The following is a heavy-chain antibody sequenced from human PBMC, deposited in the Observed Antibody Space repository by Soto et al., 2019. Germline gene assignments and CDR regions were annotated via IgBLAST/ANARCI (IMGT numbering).Heavy chain of an antibody. J-gene: IGHJ4*02. CDR1: GFTFSSYG. V-gene: IGHV3-30*18. CDR2: ISYDGSNK. CDR3: AKSNYYDSSGYYYFDY. D-gene: IGHD3-22*01. Sequence: QVQLVESGGGVVQPGRSLRLSCAASGFTFSSYGMHWVRQAPGKGLEWVAVISYDGSNKYYADSVKGRFTISRDNSKNTLYLQMNSLRAEDTAVYYCAKSNYYDSSGYYYFDYWGQGTLVTVSS.